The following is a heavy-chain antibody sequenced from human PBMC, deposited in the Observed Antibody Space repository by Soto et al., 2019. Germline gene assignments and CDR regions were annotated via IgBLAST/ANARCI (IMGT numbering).Heavy chain of an antibody. CDR2: VNAGNGNT. CDR1: GYIFTKYA. V-gene: IGHV1-3*01. Sequence: ASVNVSCKSSGYIFTKYAMHWVRQAPGQRPEWMGCVNAGNGNTKYSQKFQGRVTITRDTSASTAHMELSSLTSEDTAVYYCARDSYYGSGTYNYFDYWGQGALVTVSS. J-gene: IGHJ4*02. CDR3: ARDSYYGSGTYNYFDY. D-gene: IGHD3-10*01.